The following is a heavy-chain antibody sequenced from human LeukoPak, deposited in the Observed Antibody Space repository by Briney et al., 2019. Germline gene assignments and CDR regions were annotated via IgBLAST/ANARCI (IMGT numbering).Heavy chain of an antibody. CDR1: SGSISTSNYY. J-gene: IGHJ3*02. CDR2: IFYSGST. V-gene: IGHV4-39*07. CDR3: ARAIVSPDGFDI. Sequence: PSETLSLTCTVSSGSISTSNYYWGWVRQPPGKALEWIGNIFYSGSTYYSPSLKSRVTISLDTSRNQFSLKLSSVTAADTAVYFCARAIVSPDGFDIWGQGTMVTVSS. D-gene: IGHD5/OR15-5a*01.